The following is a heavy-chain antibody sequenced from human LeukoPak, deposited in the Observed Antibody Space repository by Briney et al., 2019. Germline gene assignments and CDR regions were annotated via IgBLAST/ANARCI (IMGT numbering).Heavy chain of an antibody. CDR3: ARAKGSSSLHDAFDI. Sequence: ASVKVSCKASGGTFSSYAITWVRQAPGQGLEWMGRIIPILGIANYAQKFQGRVTITADKSTSTPYMELSSLRSEDTAVYYCARAKGSSSLHDAFDIWGQGTMVTVSS. V-gene: IGHV1-69*04. CDR2: IIPILGIA. CDR1: GGTFSSYA. J-gene: IGHJ3*02. D-gene: IGHD6-13*01.